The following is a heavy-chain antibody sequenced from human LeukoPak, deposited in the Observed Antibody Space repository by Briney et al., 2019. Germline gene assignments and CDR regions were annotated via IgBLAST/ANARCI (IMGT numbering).Heavy chain of an antibody. CDR2: IYYSGST. Sequence: SETLSLTCSVSGDSISTSSSYWGWIRQPPGKGLEWIGSIYYSGSTYYNTSLKSRVTISVDTSKNQFSLKLSSVTAADTAVYYCAKTRWRAFDIWGQGTMVTVSS. D-gene: IGHD1-7*01. J-gene: IGHJ3*02. CDR1: GDSISTSSSY. CDR3: AKTRWRAFDI. V-gene: IGHV4-39*01.